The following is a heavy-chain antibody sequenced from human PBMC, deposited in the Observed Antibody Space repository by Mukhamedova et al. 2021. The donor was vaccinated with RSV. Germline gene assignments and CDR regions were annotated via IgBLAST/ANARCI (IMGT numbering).Heavy chain of an antibody. CDR3: AREVGVFCGGDCFDYYYDMDG. J-gene: IGHJ6*02. Sequence: VRQAPGKGLEWVSYISSSSSTIYYADSVKGRFTISRDNAKNSLYLQMNSLRAEDTAVYYCAREVGVFCGGDCFDYYYDMDGWGQG. V-gene: IGHV3-48*04. D-gene: IGHD2-21*01. CDR2: ISSSSSTI.